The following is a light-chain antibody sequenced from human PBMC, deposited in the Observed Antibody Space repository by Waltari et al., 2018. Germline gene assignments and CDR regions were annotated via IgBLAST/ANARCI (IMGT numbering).Light chain of an antibody. V-gene: IGLV3-1*01. CDR3: QAWDSSTLV. CDR2: QDN. J-gene: IGLJ2*01. CDR1: KLGDKY. Sequence: SYELSQPPSMSVSPGQTASITCSGDKLGDKYASWYHQKPGQSPVLVIFQDNKRPSGIPGRCSGSNSGNTATLTISGTQAMDEADYYCQAWDSSTLVFGGGTKLTVL.